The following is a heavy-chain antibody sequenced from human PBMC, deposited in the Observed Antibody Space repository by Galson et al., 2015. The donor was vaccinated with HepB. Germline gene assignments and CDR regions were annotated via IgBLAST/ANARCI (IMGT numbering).Heavy chain of an antibody. D-gene: IGHD2-21*01. Sequence: SVKVSCKASGYTFTSYFIHWVRQAPGQGLEWMGIINPSGGRTSYAQKFQGRVTLTSDTSTSTVYMELSSLRSEDTAVYYCARDLIDPGDGDYWGQGTLVTVSS. J-gene: IGHJ4*02. CDR1: GYTFTSYF. CDR2: INPSGGRT. V-gene: IGHV1-46*01. CDR3: ARDLIDPGDGDY.